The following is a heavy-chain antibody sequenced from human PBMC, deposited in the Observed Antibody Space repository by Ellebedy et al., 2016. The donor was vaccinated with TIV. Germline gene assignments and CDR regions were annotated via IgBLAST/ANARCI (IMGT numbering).Heavy chain of an antibody. CDR3: ARCYTGTNWFDT. J-gene: IGHJ5*02. D-gene: IGHD2-2*02. CDR2: INDVGTT. CDR1: GASLSGYQ. V-gene: IGHV4-34*01. Sequence: MPSETLSLTCAVYGASLSGYQWSWIRLSPEKGLQWIGEINDVGTTNYNPSLKSRVTISVDTSKIQFSLKLSSVTAADTAIYYCARCYTGTNWFDTWGQGTLVTVSS.